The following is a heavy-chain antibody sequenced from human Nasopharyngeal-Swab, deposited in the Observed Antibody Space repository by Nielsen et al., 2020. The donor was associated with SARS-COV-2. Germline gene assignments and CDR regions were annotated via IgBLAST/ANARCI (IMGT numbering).Heavy chain of an antibody. V-gene: IGHV5-51*01. J-gene: IGHJ4*02. CDR3: ARPLAAASYYFVY. Sequence: GGSLRLSCKVSGYSFIDYWIGWVRQMPGRGLEWMGIIYPGDSDTRYNPSFQGQVTISADNSISTAYLQWGSLKASDSAMYYCARPLAAASYYFVYWGQGTLVTVSS. D-gene: IGHD6-25*01. CDR2: IYPGDSDT. CDR1: GYSFIDYW.